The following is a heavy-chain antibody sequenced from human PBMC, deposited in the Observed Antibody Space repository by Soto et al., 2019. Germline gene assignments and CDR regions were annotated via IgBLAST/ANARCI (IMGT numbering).Heavy chain of an antibody. D-gene: IGHD2-2*01. CDR1: GFTFSNYA. V-gene: IGHV3-23*01. CDR2: ISGNGGST. Sequence: SLRLSCAASGFTFSNYAMSWVRQAPGKGLEWVSTISGNGGSTYYADSVKGRFTISRDNSKNMLFLQINSLRDDDSAVYYCAKRTASIITIDYWGQGTPVTVSS. CDR3: AKRTASIITIDY. J-gene: IGHJ4*02.